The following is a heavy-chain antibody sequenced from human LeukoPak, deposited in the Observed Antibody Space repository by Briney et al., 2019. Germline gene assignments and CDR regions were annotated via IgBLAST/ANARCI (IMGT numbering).Heavy chain of an antibody. J-gene: IGHJ5*02. CDR3: ARHVGYGSNWFDP. Sequence: PSETLSLTCTVSGGSISGYYWTWIRQPPGKGLEWIGYTSYSGGTNYNPSLKSRVTISIDTSKNQFSLKLSSVTAADTAVYYCARHVGYGSNWFDPWGQGTLSPSPQ. CDR2: TSYSGGT. V-gene: IGHV4-59*08. D-gene: IGHD3-10*01. CDR1: GGSISGYY.